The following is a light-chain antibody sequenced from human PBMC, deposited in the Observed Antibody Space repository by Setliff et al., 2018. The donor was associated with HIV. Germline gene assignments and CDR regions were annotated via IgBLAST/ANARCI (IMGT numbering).Light chain of an antibody. CDR3: SSYAITNTLP. CDR2: GVR. J-gene: IGLJ1*01. CDR1: SSDVGGYNY. Sequence: QSALTQPASVSGSPGQSITISCTGTSSDVGGYNYVSWYQQHPGKAPRLIIYGVRNRTSGVSNRFSGSKSGNTASLTISGLQAEDEADYYCSSYAITNTLPFGTGTKVTVL. V-gene: IGLV2-14*01.